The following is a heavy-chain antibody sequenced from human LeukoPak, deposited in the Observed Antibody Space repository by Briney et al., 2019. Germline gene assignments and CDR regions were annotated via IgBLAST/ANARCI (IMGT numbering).Heavy chain of an antibody. CDR3: ARGTEKTRISGYYSFDH. J-gene: IGHJ4*02. D-gene: IGHD5-12*01. V-gene: IGHV4-4*07. Sequence: SETLSLTCTVSGGSISGYFWTWIRQPAGKELEWIGRIYSSGTAYYNPSLESRVTISLDTFNNQFSLRVTSVTAADTAVYYCARGTEKTRISGYYSFDHWGRGLLVTVSS. CDR2: IYSSGTA. CDR1: GGSISGYF.